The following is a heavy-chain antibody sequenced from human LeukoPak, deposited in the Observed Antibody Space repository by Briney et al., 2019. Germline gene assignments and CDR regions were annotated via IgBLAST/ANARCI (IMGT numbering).Heavy chain of an antibody. CDR2: IYWDDDK. Sequence: SGPTLVKPTQTLTLTCTFSGFSLSTSGVGVGWIRQPPGKALEWLAHIYWDDDKRYNPSLRSRLTITKDTSKNQLVLTMTNMGPVDTGTYFCVHCLWFGDHYYFDYWGQGTLVTVSS. V-gene: IGHV2-5*02. J-gene: IGHJ4*02. CDR1: GFSLSTSGVG. D-gene: IGHD3-10*01. CDR3: VHCLWFGDHYYFDY.